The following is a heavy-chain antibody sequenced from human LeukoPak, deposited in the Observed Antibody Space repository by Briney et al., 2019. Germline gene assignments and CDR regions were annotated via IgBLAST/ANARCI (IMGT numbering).Heavy chain of an antibody. CDR3: AEGELHYDYVWGSYQY. J-gene: IGHJ4*02. D-gene: IGHD3-16*02. CDR1: GFTFSSYA. V-gene: IGHV3-23*01. Sequence: PGGSLRLSCAASGFTFSSYAMSWVRQAPGKGLEWVSAISGSGGSTYYADSVKGRFTISRDNSKNTLYLQMNSLRAEDTAVYYCAEGELHYDYVWGSYQYWGQGTLVTVSS. CDR2: ISGSGGST.